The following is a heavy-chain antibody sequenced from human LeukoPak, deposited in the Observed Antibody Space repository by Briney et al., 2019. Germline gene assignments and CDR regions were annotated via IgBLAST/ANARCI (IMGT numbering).Heavy chain of an antibody. CDR1: GFTFSSHS. Sequence: GGSLRLSCAASGFTFSSHSMNWVRQAPGKGLEWVASISRSSRDVYYTDSLKGRFTISRDKAKNSLFLQLNSLRAEDTAVYYCARGNQGDTVAGDYWGQGTLVTVSS. CDR3: ARGNQGDTVAGDY. D-gene: IGHD6-19*01. CDR2: ISRSSRDV. J-gene: IGHJ4*02. V-gene: IGHV3-21*01.